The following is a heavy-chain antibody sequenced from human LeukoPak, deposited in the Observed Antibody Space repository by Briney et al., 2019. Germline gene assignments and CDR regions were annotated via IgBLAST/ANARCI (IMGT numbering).Heavy chain of an antibody. D-gene: IGHD6-13*01. CDR3: AKATFASSWNLYFDY. V-gene: IGHV3-23*01. J-gene: IGHJ4*02. CDR1: GFTFSSYA. CDR2: ISGNGGTT. Sequence: GGSLRLSCAASGFTFSSYAMSWVRQAPGKGLEWVSTISGNGGTTYYADSVKGRFTISRDNSKNTVYLQMSSLRAEDTAVYYCAKATFASSWNLYFDYWGQGTLVTVSS.